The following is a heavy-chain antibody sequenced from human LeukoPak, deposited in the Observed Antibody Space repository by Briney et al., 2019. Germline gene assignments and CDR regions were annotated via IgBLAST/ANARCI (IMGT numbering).Heavy chain of an antibody. CDR1: GYTFSSYG. D-gene: IGHD6-19*01. CDR3: ARLSYNTGWNGDY. V-gene: IGHV1-18*01. Sequence: ASVKVSCKTSGYTFSSYGVDWVRQAPGQGLEWMGWSSPYKGDSKFAEKFQGRVTMTTDTSTSTAFMELRSLRSDDTGVYYCARLSYNTGWNGDYWGQGTLVTVSS. J-gene: IGHJ4*02. CDR2: SSPYKGDS.